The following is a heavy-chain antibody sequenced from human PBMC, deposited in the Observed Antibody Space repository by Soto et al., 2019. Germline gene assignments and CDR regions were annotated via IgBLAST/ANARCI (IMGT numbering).Heavy chain of an antibody. Sequence: SETLSLTCSVSGYSISNGYYWAWIRQSPGKGLEWIGSVYQTVSTSYNPSLESRVTILVGIAKNTFSLRLNSVTAADTAVYFCAREKGHSNPFDFWGPGMLVTVSS. CDR3: AREKGHSNPFDF. J-gene: IGHJ4*02. V-gene: IGHV4-38-2*02. D-gene: IGHD4-4*01. CDR2: VYQTVST. CDR1: GYSISNGYY.